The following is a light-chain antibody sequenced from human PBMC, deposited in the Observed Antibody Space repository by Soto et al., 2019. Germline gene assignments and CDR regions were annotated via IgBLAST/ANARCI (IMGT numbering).Light chain of an antibody. CDR3: QQRYSMPLT. V-gene: IGKV1-39*01. CDR2: AAS. CDR1: QRISDY. Sequence: DIQMTQSPSSLSASVGDTVTITCRSSQRISDYLNWYQQIPGKAPKLLIYAASTLQSGVPSRFGGSGFGTDFTLTISSLQPEDFATYYCQQRYSMPLTFGGGTKGDIK. J-gene: IGKJ4*01.